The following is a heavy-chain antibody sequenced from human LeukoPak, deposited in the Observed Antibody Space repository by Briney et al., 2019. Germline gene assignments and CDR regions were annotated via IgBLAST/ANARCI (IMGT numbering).Heavy chain of an antibody. J-gene: IGHJ6*03. V-gene: IGHV1-46*01. CDR2: INPSGGST. D-gene: IGHD5-12*01. CDR1: GYTFTSYY. Sequence: ASVKVSCKASGYTFTSYYMHWVRQAPGQGLEWMGIINPSGGSTSYAQKFQGRVTMTTDTSTSTAYMELRSLRFDDTAVYYCARRGYSGYDYYMDVWGKGTTVIVSS. CDR3: ARRGYSGYDYYMDV.